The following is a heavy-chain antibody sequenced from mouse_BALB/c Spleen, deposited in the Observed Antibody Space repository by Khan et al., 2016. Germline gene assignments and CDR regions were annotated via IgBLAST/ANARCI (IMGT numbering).Heavy chain of an antibody. J-gene: IGHJ3*01. Sequence: VQLQQSGAELVKPGASVKLSCTASGFNIKDTYMHWVKQRPEQGLEWIGRIDPANGNTKYDPKFQGKATITADTSSKTAYLQLSSLTSEDTAVYYCASSRGDYGNYAWFAYWGQGTLVTVSA. CDR1: GFNIKDTY. CDR2: IDPANGNT. V-gene: IGHV14-3*02. D-gene: IGHD2-1*01. CDR3: ASSRGDYGNYAWFAY.